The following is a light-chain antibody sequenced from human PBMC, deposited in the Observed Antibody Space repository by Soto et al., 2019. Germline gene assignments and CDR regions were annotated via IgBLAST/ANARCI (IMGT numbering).Light chain of an antibody. CDR3: QHYNNLWA. J-gene: IGKJ1*01. CDR1: QSVSSN. V-gene: IGKV3-15*01. CDR2: GAS. Sequence: EIVMTQSPATLSVSPGERATLSCRASQSVSSNLAWYQQKPGQVPRLLIYGASTRATGIPARFSGSGSGTELTLTISSLQSEDFAVYYCQHYNNLWAFGQGTRVEI.